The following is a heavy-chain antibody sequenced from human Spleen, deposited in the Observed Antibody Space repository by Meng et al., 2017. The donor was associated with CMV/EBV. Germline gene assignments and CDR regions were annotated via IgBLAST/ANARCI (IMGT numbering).Heavy chain of an antibody. CDR2: ITSSSSYI. Sequence: GESLKISCAASEFSFSTYSMNWVRQAPGKGLEWVSSITSSSSYIDYADSVRGRFTISRDNAKKSLYLQMNSLRTEDTAVYYCARDRGDYDFWSGYSTWGQGTLVTVSS. CDR3: ARDRGDYDFWSGYST. V-gene: IGHV3-21*01. D-gene: IGHD3-3*01. CDR1: EFSFSTYS. J-gene: IGHJ4*02.